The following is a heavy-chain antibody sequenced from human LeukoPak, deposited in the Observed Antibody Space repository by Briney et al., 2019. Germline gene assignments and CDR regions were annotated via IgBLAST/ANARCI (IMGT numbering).Heavy chain of an antibody. CDR3: AREDGSGSYYTSGAFDI. CDR1: GGSISSYS. Sequence: PSETLPLTCTVSGGSISSYSWSWIRQPPGKGLEWIGYIYRSGSAYYNPSLKIRVTISVDRSKNQFSLKLSSVTAADTAVYYCAREDGSGSYYTSGAFDIWGQGTMVTVSS. CDR2: IYRSGSA. J-gene: IGHJ3*02. D-gene: IGHD3-10*01. V-gene: IGHV4-59*12.